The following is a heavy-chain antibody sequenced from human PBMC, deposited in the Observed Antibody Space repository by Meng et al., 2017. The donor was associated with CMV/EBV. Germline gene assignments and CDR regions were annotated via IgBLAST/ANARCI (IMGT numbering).Heavy chain of an antibody. CDR1: GGTFSSYA. CDR2: IIPILGIA. D-gene: IGHD4-23*01. Sequence: SVKVSCKASGGTFSSYAISWVRQAPGQGLEWMGGIIPILGIANYAQKFQGRVTITADKSTSKAYMELSSLRSEDTAVYYCARAIREGVTHHQYYFDYWGQGTLVTVSS. V-gene: IGHV1-69*10. CDR3: ARAIREGVTHHQYYFDY. J-gene: IGHJ4*02.